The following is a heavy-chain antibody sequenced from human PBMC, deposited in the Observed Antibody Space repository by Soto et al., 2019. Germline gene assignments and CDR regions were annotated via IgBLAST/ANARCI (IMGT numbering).Heavy chain of an antibody. D-gene: IGHD1-26*01. CDR2: IYSGGST. J-gene: IGHJ6*02. V-gene: IGHV3-53*01. Sequence: EVQLVESGGGLIKPGGSLRLSCAASGFTVSSNYMSWVRQAPGKGLEWVSVIYSGGSTYYADSVKGRFTISRDNSKNPLYLQMNSPRAEDTAVYYCARDILVGATPASWYYGMDVWGQGTTVTVSS. CDR1: GFTVSSNY. CDR3: ARDILVGATPASWYYGMDV.